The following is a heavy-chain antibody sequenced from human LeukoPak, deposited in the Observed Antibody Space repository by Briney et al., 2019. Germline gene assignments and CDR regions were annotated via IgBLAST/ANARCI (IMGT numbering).Heavy chain of an antibody. CDR1: GYTFPNYG. D-gene: IGHD1-26*01. CDR3: ARGRGSTSRY. Sequence: ASVKVSCKASGYTFPNYGITWARQAPGQGLEWMGWISTHNGDTNYAQNLQDRVTMTTDTSTSTAYMELRSLRSDDTAVYYCARGRGSTSRYWGQGTLVTVSS. V-gene: IGHV1-18*01. CDR2: ISTHNGDT. J-gene: IGHJ4*02.